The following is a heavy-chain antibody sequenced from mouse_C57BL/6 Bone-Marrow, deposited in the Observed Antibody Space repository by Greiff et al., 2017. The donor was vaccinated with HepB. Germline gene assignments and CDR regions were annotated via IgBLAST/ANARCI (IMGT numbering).Heavy chain of an antibody. D-gene: IGHD1-1*02. J-gene: IGHJ4*01. CDR2: ISSGSSTI. Sequence: EVHLVESGEGLVKPGGSLKLSCAASGFTFSDYGMHWVRQAPEKGLEWVAYISSGSSTIYYADTVKGRFTISRDNAKNTLFLQMTSLRSEDTAMYYCERRWCYAMDYWGQGTSVTVSS. CDR1: GFTFSDYG. CDR3: ERRWCYAMDY. V-gene: IGHV5-17*01.